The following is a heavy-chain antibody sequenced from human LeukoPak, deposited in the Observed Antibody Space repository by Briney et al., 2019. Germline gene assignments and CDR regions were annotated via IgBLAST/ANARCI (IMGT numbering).Heavy chain of an antibody. V-gene: IGHV4-31*03. CDR2: IYYSGST. J-gene: IGHJ4*02. CDR1: GGSISSGGYY. D-gene: IGHD6-13*01. Sequence: SETLSLTCTVSGGSISSGGYYWSWIRQHPGKGPEWIGYIYYSGSTYYNPSLKSRVTISVDTSKNQFSLKLSSVAAADTAVYYCARAPYSSSWYGYLYYFDYWGQGTLVTVSS. CDR3: ARAPYSSSWYGYLYYFDY.